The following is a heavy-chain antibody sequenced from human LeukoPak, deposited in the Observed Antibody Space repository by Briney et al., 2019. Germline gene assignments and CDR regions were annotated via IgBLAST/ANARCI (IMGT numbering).Heavy chain of an antibody. CDR2: ISSSGSTI. Sequence: PGGCLRLSCAASGFTFSSYEMNWVRLAPGKGLEWLSYISSSGSTIYYADSVKGRFTISRDNAKNSLYLRMNSLRAEDTAVYFCARDMIRGVTFDYWGQGTLVTVSS. V-gene: IGHV3-48*03. D-gene: IGHD3-10*01. CDR1: GFTFSSYE. J-gene: IGHJ4*02. CDR3: ARDMIRGVTFDY.